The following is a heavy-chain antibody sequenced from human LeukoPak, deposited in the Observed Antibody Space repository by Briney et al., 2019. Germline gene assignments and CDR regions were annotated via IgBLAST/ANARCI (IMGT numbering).Heavy chain of an antibody. Sequence: SETLSLTCAVSGGSISSGSYYWSWIRQPAGKGLEWIGRIYTSGSTNYNPSLKSRVTISVDTSKNQFSLKLSSVTAADTAVYYCARHRGALWFGESSDYWGQGTLVTVSS. CDR3: ARHRGALWFGESSDY. V-gene: IGHV4-61*02. D-gene: IGHD3-10*01. CDR1: GGSISSGSYY. CDR2: IYTSGST. J-gene: IGHJ4*02.